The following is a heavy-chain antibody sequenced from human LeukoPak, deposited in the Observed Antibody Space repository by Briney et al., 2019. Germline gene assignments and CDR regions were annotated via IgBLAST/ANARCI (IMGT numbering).Heavy chain of an antibody. D-gene: IGHD1-1*01. V-gene: IGHV3-7*04. CDR2: IHPEGNEK. Sequence: PGGSLRLPCAVSGFTFSNFWMCWVRQAPGRGLELVANIHPEGNEKYHVESVKGRLTISRDNTKNLLFLQMNGLRVEDTAVYYCARGDDFSGDNWGQRTLVTASS. J-gene: IGHJ4*02. CDR3: ARGDDFSGDN. CDR1: GFTFSNFW.